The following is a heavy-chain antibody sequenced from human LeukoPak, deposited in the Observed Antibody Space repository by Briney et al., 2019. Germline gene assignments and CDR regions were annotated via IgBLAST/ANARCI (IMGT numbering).Heavy chain of an antibody. J-gene: IGHJ4*02. D-gene: IGHD1-1*01. Sequence: SETLSLTCTVSGDFITAYYWSWIRQAPGKGLEWIGYVYYSGKTEYNPSLRSRVTISLEMSNHQFSLKLTSVTAADTAVYYCASNTGTVFDNWGQGTLVTVSS. CDR3: ASNTGTVFDN. CDR2: VYYSGKT. V-gene: IGHV4-59*01. CDR1: GDFITAYY.